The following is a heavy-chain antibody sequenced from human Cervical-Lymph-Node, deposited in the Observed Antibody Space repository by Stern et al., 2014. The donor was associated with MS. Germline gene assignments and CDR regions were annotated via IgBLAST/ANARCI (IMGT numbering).Heavy chain of an antibody. Sequence: EVQLVESGGGLVQPGRSLRLSCATSGFSFDNYALHWVRQAPGKGLEWVSGINWNSRNIGYADSVEGRFTISRDNAKNSLYLQMNSLRTEDTALYYCARDGDSSGWYVGIDFWGQGTLVTVSS. CDR3: ARDGDSSGWYVGIDF. V-gene: IGHV3-9*01. D-gene: IGHD6-19*01. CDR1: GFSFDNYA. CDR2: INWNSRNI. J-gene: IGHJ4*02.